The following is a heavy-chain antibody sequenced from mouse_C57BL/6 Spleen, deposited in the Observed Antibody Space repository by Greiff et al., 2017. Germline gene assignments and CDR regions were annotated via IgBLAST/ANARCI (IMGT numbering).Heavy chain of an antibody. J-gene: IGHJ2*01. CDR2: IHPNSGST. CDR3: ARWALITTVEYLDY. D-gene: IGHD1-1*01. Sequence: QVQLQQPGAELVKPGASVKLSCKASGYTFTSYWMHWVKQRPGQGLEWIGMIHPNSGSTNYNEKFKSKATLTVDKSSSTAYMQLSSLTSEDSAVYYCARWALITTVEYLDYWGQGTTLTVSS. CDR1: GYTFTSYW. V-gene: IGHV1-64*01.